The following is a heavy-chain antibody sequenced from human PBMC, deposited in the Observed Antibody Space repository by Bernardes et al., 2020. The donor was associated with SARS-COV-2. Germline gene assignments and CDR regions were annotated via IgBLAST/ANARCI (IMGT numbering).Heavy chain of an antibody. CDR3: ARSSGEDYYYYGMDV. Sequence: SETLSLTCTVSGGSISSYYWSWIRQPPGKGLEWIGYIYYSGSTNYNTSLKSRVTISVDTSKNQFSLKLSSVTAADTAVYYCARSSGEDYYYYGMDVWGQGTTVTVSS. CDR2: IYYSGST. CDR1: GGSISSYY. J-gene: IGHJ6*02. V-gene: IGHV4-59*01. D-gene: IGHD6-19*01.